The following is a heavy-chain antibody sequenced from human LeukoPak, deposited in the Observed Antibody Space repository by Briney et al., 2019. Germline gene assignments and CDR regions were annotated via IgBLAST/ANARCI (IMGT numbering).Heavy chain of an antibody. CDR2: ISWNSGDI. CDR1: GFTFDDSA. V-gene: IGHV3-9*01. Sequence: GGSLRLSCVAYGFTFDDSAMHWVRQAPGKGLEWVSGISWNSGDIGYADSVKGRFTISRDNAKNSLYLQMTSLRAEDTALYYCAKVSGYSYGFFDYWGQGILVTVSS. CDR3: AKVSGYSYGFFDY. J-gene: IGHJ4*02. D-gene: IGHD5-18*01.